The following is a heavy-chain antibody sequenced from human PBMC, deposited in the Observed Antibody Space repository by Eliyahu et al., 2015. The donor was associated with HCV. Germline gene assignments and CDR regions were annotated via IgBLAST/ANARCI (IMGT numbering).Heavy chain of an antibody. CDR2: INHXGST. V-gene: IGHV4-34*01. J-gene: IGHJ6*03. CDR1: GGSFSGYY. D-gene: IGHD2-15*01. Sequence: QVQLQQWGAGLLKPSETLSLTCAXHGGSFSGYYWXWIRXPPGKGLEWIGEINHXGSTNYNPSLKSRVTISVDTSKNQFSLKLSSVTAADTAVYYCARGNGYCSGGSCYPPRYYYYYMDVWGKGTTVTVSS. CDR3: ARGNGYCSGGSCYPPRYYYYYMDV.